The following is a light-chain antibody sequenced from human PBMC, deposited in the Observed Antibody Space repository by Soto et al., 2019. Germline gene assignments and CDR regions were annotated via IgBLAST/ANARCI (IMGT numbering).Light chain of an antibody. CDR3: QQYHYWWT. CDR2: GAS. J-gene: IGKJ1*01. Sequence: EIVMTQSPATLSVSPGERATLSCRASQSVSSNLAWYQQKPGQAPRLLIYGASTRATGIPDRFSGGGSGTDFTLTISSLQSEDFAVYYCQQYHYWWTFGQGTKVDIK. V-gene: IGKV3D-15*01. CDR1: QSVSSN.